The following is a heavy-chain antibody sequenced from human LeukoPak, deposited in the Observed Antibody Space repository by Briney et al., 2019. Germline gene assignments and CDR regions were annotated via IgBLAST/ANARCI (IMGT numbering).Heavy chain of an antibody. CDR3: ARRGITGTTIDY. J-gene: IGHJ4*02. CDR1: GYTFTSYD. CDR2: INPNSGGT. D-gene: IGHD1-7*01. Sequence: ASVKVSCKASGYTFTSYDINWVRQATGQGLEWMGWINPNSGGTNYAQKFQGRVTMTRDTSISTAYMELSRLRSDDTAVYYCARRGITGTTIDYWGQGTLVTVSS. V-gene: IGHV1-2*02.